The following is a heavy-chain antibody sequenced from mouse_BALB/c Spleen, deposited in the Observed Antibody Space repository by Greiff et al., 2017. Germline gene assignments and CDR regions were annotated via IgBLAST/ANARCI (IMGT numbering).Heavy chain of an antibody. Sequence: EVQLQHSGPELVKPGASVKIPCKASGYTFTDYNMYWVKQSHGKSLEWIGDINPNNGGTIYNQKFKGKATLTVDKSSSTAYMELRSLTSEDTAVYYSARGGLRPFAYWGQGTLVTVSA. CDR3: ARGGLRPFAY. V-gene: IGHV1-18*01. CDR2: INPNNGGT. J-gene: IGHJ3*01. D-gene: IGHD1-2*01. CDR1: GYTFTDYN.